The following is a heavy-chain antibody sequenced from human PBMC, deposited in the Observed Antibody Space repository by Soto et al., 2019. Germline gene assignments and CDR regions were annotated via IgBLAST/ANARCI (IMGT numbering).Heavy chain of an antibody. Sequence: PGESLKISCKGSGYSFTSYWIGWVRQMPGKGLEWMGIIYPGDSDTRYSPSFQGQVTISADKSISTAYLQWSSLKASDTAMYYCARVGPLIAARATTGYYYYMDVWGKGTTVTVSS. CDR2: IYPGDSDT. V-gene: IGHV5-51*01. J-gene: IGHJ6*03. CDR3: ARVGPLIAARATTGYYYYMDV. D-gene: IGHD6-6*01. CDR1: GYSFTSYW.